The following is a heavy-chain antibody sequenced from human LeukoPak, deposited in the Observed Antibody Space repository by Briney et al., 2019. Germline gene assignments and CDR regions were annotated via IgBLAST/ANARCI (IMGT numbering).Heavy chain of an antibody. CDR3: TTDYCKSTTCYLNY. J-gene: IGHJ4*02. Sequence: GGSLRLSCAASGFTFTNAWMNWVRQAPGKGLEGVGRIKSKTVGGTIDYAAPGKGRFTISRDDSKNTLYLQMDSLKAEDTAVYYRTTDYCKSTTCYLNYWGQGTLVTVSS. V-gene: IGHV3-15*07. D-gene: IGHD2-2*01. CDR2: IKSKTVGGTI. CDR1: GFTFTNAW.